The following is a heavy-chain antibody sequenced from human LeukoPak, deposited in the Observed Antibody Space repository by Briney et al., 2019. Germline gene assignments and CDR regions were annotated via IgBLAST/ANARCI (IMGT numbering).Heavy chain of an antibody. CDR1: GYTRTELS. V-gene: IGHV1-24*01. D-gene: IGHD2-8*01. CDR3: ATLTAEGLYCTNGVCLYFDY. J-gene: IGHJ4*01. Sequence: GASVKVSCKVSGYTRTELSMHWVRQAPGKGLEWMGGFDPEDGETIYAQKFQGRVTMTEDTSTDTAYMELSSLRSEDTAVYYCATLTAEGLYCTNGVCLYFDYWGHGTLVTVSS. CDR2: FDPEDGET.